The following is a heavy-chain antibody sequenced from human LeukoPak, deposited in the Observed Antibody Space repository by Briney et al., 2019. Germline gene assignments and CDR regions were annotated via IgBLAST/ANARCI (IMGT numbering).Heavy chain of an antibody. J-gene: IGHJ4*02. CDR2: IYTSEST. CDR1: GGSISSYY. D-gene: IGHD6-19*01. V-gene: IGHV4-4*07. CDR3: ARVSYSSGWSFDY. Sequence: SETLSLTCTVSGGSISSYYWSWIRQPAGKGLEWIGRIYTSESTNYNPSLKSRVTISVDTSKNQSSLQLSSVTAADTAVYYCARVSYSSGWSFDYWGQGTLVTVSS.